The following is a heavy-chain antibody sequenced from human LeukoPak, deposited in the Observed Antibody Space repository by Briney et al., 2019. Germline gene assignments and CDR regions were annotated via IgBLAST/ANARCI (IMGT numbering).Heavy chain of an antibody. CDR2: INQDGSEK. D-gene: IGHD1-26*01. V-gene: IGHV3-7*05. J-gene: IGHJ4*02. CDR3: ARTRGRYCFDY. CDR1: GFTFTNYW. Sequence: PGGSLRLSCAASGFTFTNYWMTWVRQAPGKGLEWVANINQDGSEKYFVDSLKGRFTISRDNAKNSLYLQVNSLRVEDTAMYYCARTRGRYCFDYWGQGTLVTVSS.